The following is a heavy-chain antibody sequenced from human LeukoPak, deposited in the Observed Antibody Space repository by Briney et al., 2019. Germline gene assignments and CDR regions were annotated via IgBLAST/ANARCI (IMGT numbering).Heavy chain of an antibody. CDR2: ISSSGSTI. CDR3: AREPKDGYEPGFDY. Sequence: GGSLRLSCAASGFTFSDYYMSWIRQAPGKGLEWVSYISSSGSTIYYADSVKGRFTISRDNAKNSLYLQMNSLSAEDTAVYYCAREPKDGYEPGFDYWGQGTLVTVSS. D-gene: IGHD5-24*01. J-gene: IGHJ4*02. CDR1: GFTFSDYY. V-gene: IGHV3-11*01.